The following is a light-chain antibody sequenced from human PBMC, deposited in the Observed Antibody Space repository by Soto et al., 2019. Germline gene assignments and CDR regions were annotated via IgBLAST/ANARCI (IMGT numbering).Light chain of an antibody. CDR2: AAS. CDR3: QKDNSAPRT. V-gene: IGKV1-27*01. J-gene: IGKJ3*01. Sequence: DIQMTQSPSSLSASVGDRVTITCRASQGISNYLAWYQQKPGKVPKLLIYAASTLQSGVPSRCSGSGSGTDFTLTISGRQPEDVATYYCQKDNSAPRTFGPGTKVDIK. CDR1: QGISNY.